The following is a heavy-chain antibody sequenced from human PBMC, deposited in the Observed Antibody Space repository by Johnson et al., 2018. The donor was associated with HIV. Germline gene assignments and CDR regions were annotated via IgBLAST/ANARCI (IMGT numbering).Heavy chain of an antibody. CDR2: ISYDGSNK. J-gene: IGHJ3*02. Sequence: QEQLVESGGGVVRPGRSLRLSCAVSGFTFSSYGMHWVRQAPGTGLEWVAVISYDGSNKYYADSVKGRFTISRDNSKNTLYLQMNSLRAEDTAVYYCAKAYSSSWYAVDSWGQGTMVTVSS. CDR1: GFTFSSYG. V-gene: IGHV3-30*18. D-gene: IGHD6-13*01. CDR3: AKAYSSSWYAVDS.